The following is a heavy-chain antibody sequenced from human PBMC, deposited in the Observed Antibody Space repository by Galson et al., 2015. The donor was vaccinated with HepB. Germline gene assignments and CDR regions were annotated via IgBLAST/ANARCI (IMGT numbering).Heavy chain of an antibody. CDR2: IHPNSGGT. D-gene: IGHD4-17*01. V-gene: IGHV1-2*02. CDR1: GYTFTGYA. Sequence: SVKVSCKASGYTFTGYAMHWVRQAPGQGLEWMGWIHPNSGGTHYSQKFQGRVTMTRDTSIRTVYMELSRLTFDDTAVYYCAREADYGGYINWFDPWGRGTLVAVSS. CDR3: AREADYGGYINWFDP. J-gene: IGHJ5*02.